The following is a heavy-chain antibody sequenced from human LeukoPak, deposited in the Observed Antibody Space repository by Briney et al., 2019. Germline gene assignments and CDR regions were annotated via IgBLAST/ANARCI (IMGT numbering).Heavy chain of an antibody. CDR3: ARDGVVRPPDCSSTSCPYNYYYYGMDV. D-gene: IGHD2-2*01. V-gene: IGHV1-69*02. J-gene: IGHJ6*02. CDR2: IIPILGIA. CDR1: GGTFSSYT. Sequence: SVKVSCKASGGTFSSYTISWVRQAPGQGLEWMGRIIPILGIANYAQKFQGRVTITADKSTSTAYMELSSLRPEDTAVYYCARDGVVRPPDCSSTSCPYNYYYYGMDVWGQGTTVTVSS.